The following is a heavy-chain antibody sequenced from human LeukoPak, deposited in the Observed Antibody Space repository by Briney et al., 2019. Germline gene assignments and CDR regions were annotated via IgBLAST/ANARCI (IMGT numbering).Heavy chain of an antibody. CDR2: SRDKGNSYTT. D-gene: IGHD6-6*01. CDR1: GFTFSDHY. Sequence: SGGSLRLSCAASGFTFSDHYIDWVRQAPGKGLEWVGRSRDKGNSYTTAYAASVRGRFTISRDDSKNSLYLQMNSLKIEDTAVYYCTRLGIAPRDFDYWGQGTLVTVSS. V-gene: IGHV3-72*01. CDR3: TRLGIAPRDFDY. J-gene: IGHJ4*02.